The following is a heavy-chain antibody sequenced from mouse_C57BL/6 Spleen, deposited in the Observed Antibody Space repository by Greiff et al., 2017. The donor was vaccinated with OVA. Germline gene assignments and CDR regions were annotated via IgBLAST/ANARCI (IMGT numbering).Heavy chain of an antibody. CDR3: TRVTVVARDFDV. D-gene: IGHD1-1*01. CDR1: GFTFSSYA. Sequence: DVMLVESGEGLVKPGGSLKLSCAASGFTFSSYAMSWVRQTPEKRLEWVAYISSGGDYIYYADTVKGRFPISRDNARNTLYLQMSSLKSEDTAMYYCTRVTVVARDFDVWGTGTTVTVSS. CDR2: ISSGGDYI. J-gene: IGHJ1*03. V-gene: IGHV5-9-1*02.